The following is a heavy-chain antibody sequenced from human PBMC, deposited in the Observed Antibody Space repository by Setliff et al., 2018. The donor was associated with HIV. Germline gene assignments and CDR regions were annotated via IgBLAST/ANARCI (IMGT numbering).Heavy chain of an antibody. Sequence: SETLSLTCTVSGGSISSGSYYWSWIRQHPGKGLEWIGYIYYSGNTYYSPSLKSRVTISVDTSKNQFSLKLSSVTAADTAVYYCARGGHQRGYTYGSFDYWGQGTLVTVSS. V-gene: IGHV4-31*03. J-gene: IGHJ4*02. CDR3: ARGGHQRGYTYGSFDY. CDR2: IYYSGNT. CDR1: GGSISSGSYY. D-gene: IGHD5-18*01.